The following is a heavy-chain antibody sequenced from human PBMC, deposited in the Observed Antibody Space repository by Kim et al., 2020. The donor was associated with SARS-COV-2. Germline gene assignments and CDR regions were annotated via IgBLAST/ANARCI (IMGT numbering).Heavy chain of an antibody. J-gene: IGHJ6*04. D-gene: IGHD2-2*01. CDR2: MYYSGST. CDR1: GGSISSYY. Sequence: SETLSFTCTVSGGSISSYYWSWIRQPPGKGLECIGYMYYSGSTNYNPSLKSRVTISVDTSKNQFSLKLSSVTAADTAVYYCARVGCSSTSCPDAVDVWGKGTTVTVSS. CDR3: ARVGCSSTSCPDAVDV. V-gene: IGHV4-59*01.